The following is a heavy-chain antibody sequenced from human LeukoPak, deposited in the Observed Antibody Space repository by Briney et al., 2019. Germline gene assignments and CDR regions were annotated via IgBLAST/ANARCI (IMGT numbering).Heavy chain of an antibody. D-gene: IGHD5-18*01. CDR3: ARWANSIDY. J-gene: IGHJ4*02. Sequence: GGSLRLSCAASGFTFSGYWMSWVHQAPGKGLEWVANIKQNGSETFYADSVRGRFTISRDNAKNSQYLQMNSLRVEDTAVYYCARWANSIDYWGQGALVTVSS. CDR1: GFTFSGYW. V-gene: IGHV3-7*01. CDR2: IKQNGSET.